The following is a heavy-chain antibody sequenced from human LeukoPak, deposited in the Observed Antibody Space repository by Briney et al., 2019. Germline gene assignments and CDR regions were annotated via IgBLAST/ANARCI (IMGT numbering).Heavy chain of an antibody. CDR3: ARERGSCDY. CDR1: GDTFTSDY. Sequence: ASVKVSCKASGDTFTSDYMHWVRQAPGQGLEWMGITNPSGGTTTYAQKFQGRVTMTRDMSTSTVYMELSSLRSEDTAVYYCARERGSCDYWGQGTLVTVSS. D-gene: IGHD6-13*01. J-gene: IGHJ4*02. CDR2: TNPSGGTT. V-gene: IGHV1-46*01.